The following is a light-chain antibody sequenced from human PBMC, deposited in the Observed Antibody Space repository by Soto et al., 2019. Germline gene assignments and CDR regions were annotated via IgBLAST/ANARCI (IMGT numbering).Light chain of an antibody. CDR1: QRISNY. J-gene: IGKJ5*01. V-gene: IGKV1-17*01. Sequence: DIQMTQSPSSLSGSVGDRVTITCRASQRISNYLNWYQQKPGEVPKLLIYAASRLQSGVPSRFSGGGSGTEFTLTISSLQPEDFATYYCQQLNSYPPTFGQGTRLEIK. CDR2: AAS. CDR3: QQLNSYPPT.